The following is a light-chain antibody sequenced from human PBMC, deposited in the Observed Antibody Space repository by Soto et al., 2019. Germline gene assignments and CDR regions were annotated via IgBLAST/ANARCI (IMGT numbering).Light chain of an antibody. J-gene: IGKJ5*01. CDR1: QTVRNNY. V-gene: IGKV3-20*01. CDR3: QQYGSSPPIT. Sequence: EFVLTQSPGTLSLSPGERATLSCRASQTVRNNYLAWYQQKPGQGPRLLIYGASSRATGIPDRFSGSGSGTDFTLTISRLEPEDFAVYYCQQYGSSPPITFGQGTRLEIK. CDR2: GAS.